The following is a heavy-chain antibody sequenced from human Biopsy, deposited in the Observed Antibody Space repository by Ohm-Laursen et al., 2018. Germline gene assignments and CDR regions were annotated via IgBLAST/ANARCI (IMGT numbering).Heavy chain of an antibody. Sequence: ASVKVSCKASGYSFTSYYMHWARQAPGQGLEWMGMINPNGSTTSYPQIFQGRVTMTRDTSKSTVYMELSSLRSADTAVYFCARNTGWYGDLYYFDYWGQGTLVTVSS. D-gene: IGHD6-19*01. CDR1: GYSFTSYY. V-gene: IGHV1-46*01. CDR2: INPNGSTT. J-gene: IGHJ4*02. CDR3: ARNTGWYGDLYYFDY.